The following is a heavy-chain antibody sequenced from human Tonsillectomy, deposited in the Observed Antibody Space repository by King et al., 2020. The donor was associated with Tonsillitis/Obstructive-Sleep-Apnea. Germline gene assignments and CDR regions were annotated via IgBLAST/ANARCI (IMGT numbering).Heavy chain of an antibody. J-gene: IGHJ6*02. CDR3: ARGHERLTYYGMDV. CDR2: VNYRGST. V-gene: IGHV4-34*01. CDR1: GGSFSGYY. Sequence: VQLQQWGAGLLKPSETLSLTCAVYGGSFSGYYWTWIRQPPGKGLEWIGEVNYRGSTNYNPSLKSRATISRDTSKNQFSLNLKSVTAADTAVYYCARGHERLTYYGMDVWGQGATVAVSS.